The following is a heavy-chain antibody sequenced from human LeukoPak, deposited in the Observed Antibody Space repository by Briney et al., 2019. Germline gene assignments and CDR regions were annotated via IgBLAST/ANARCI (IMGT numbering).Heavy chain of an antibody. CDR3: ARGMGEFDAFDI. Sequence: GGSLRLSCAASGFTFSSYAMSWVRQAPGKGLEWVSAISGSGGSTYYADSVKGRFTISRDNAKNSLYLQMNSLRAEDTALYHCARGMGEFDAFDIWGQGTMVTVSS. CDR2: ISGSGGST. D-gene: IGHD3-16*01. CDR1: GFTFSSYA. J-gene: IGHJ3*02. V-gene: IGHV3-23*01.